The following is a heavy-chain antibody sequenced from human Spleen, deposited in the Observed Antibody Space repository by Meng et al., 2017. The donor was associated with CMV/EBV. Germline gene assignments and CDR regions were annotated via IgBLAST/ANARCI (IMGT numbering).Heavy chain of an antibody. D-gene: IGHD3-9*01. Sequence: FDRDGRVWVRRGPGKGLGWRGNSDSVGSETREGACCQGRVTISADKSIGTACLHWSSLKASDTAMYSCASHSQLRYFDWLLNYWGQGTLVTVSS. CDR2: SDSVGSET. V-gene: IGHV5-51*01. CDR1: FDRDG. CDR3: ASHSQLRYFDWLLNY. J-gene: IGHJ4*02.